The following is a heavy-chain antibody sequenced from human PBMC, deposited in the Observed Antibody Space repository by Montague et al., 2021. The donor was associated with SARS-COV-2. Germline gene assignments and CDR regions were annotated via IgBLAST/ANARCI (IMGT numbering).Heavy chain of an antibody. CDR3: ARGGALATVGYDY. V-gene: IGHV4-39*07. J-gene: IGHJ4*02. Sequence: SETLSLTCTVSGGSIISSTYYWGWLRPPQGMGLEWIGNMYFRGSIYYNSSLKGRVTISVDTSKNQFSLKVTTVTAADTAVYYCARGGALATVGYDYWGPGTLLTVSS. CDR2: MYFRGSI. CDR1: GGSIISSTYY. D-gene: IGHD4-23*01.